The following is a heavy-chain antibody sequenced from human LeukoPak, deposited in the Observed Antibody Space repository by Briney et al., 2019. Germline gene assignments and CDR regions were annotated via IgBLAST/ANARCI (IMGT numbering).Heavy chain of an antibody. CDR3: AKELRAYSSSWYYFDY. J-gene: IGHJ4*02. D-gene: IGHD6-13*01. CDR1: GFTFSSYA. CDR2: ISGSGGST. Sequence: GGSLRLSCAASGFTFSSYAMSWVRQAPGKGLEWASAISGSGGSTYYADSVKGRFTISRENSKNTLYLQMNSLRAEDTAIYYCAKELRAYSSSWYYFDYWGQGTLVTVSS. V-gene: IGHV3-23*01.